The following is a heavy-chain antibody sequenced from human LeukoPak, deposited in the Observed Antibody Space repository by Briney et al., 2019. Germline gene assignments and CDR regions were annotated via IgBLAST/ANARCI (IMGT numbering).Heavy chain of an antibody. CDR1: GGSFSGYY. J-gene: IGHJ4*02. CDR2: INHSGST. Sequence: SETLSLTCAVYGGSFSGYYWSWIRQPPGKGLEWIGEINHSGSTNYNPSLKSRVTISVDTSKNQFSLKLSSVTAADTAVYYCARENNFRELLTEFDYWGQGTLVAVSS. CDR3: ARENNFRELLTEFDY. V-gene: IGHV4-34*01. D-gene: IGHD1-7*01.